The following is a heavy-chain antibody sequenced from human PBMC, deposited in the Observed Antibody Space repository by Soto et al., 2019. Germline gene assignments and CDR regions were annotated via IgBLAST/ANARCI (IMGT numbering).Heavy chain of an antibody. J-gene: IGHJ5*02. V-gene: IGHV3-53*01. D-gene: IGHD4-17*01. CDR1: GFTVSSNY. Sequence: EVPLVESGGGLIQPGGSLRLSCAASGFTVSSNYMSWVRQAPGKGLEWVSVIYSGGSTYYADSVKGRFTISRDNSKNTLYLQMNSLRAEDTAVYYCARVTGVTTDWFDPWGQGTLVTVSS. CDR3: ARVTGVTTDWFDP. CDR2: IYSGGST.